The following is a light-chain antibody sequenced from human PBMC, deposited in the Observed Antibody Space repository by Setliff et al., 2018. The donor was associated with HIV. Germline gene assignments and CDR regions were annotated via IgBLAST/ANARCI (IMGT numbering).Light chain of an antibody. CDR2: EVR. V-gene: IGLV2-14*02. CDR3: ISYATTNTLP. Sequence: QSALTQPAYVSGSPGQSIAISCTATRSDVGTYNLVSWYQQHPGKAPKLIIYEVRNRPSGVSNRFSGSKSGNTASLTISGLQAEDEADYYCISYATTNTLPFGTGTKVTVL. J-gene: IGLJ1*01. CDR1: RSDVGTYNL.